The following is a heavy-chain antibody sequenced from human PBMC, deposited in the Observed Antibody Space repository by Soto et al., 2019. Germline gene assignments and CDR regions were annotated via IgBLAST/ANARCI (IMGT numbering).Heavy chain of an antibody. CDR3: ARGAGNYYYYMDV. CDR2: TWYDESNK. V-gene: IGHV3-33*01. CDR1: GFSFSSFG. Sequence: QVRLVESGGGVVQPGRSLRLSCAASGFSFSSFGMHWVRQAPRKGLEGVAVTWYDESNKYYADSVKGRFTISRDNSKNTLYLQMDSLRVEDTAVYYCARGAGNYYYYMDVWGKGTTVAVSS. D-gene: IGHD3-16*01. J-gene: IGHJ6*03.